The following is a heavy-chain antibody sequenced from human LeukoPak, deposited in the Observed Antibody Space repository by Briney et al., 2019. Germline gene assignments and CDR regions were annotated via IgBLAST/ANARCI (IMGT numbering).Heavy chain of an antibody. V-gene: IGHV2-70*12. CDR3: AHIPSGGSRTYLLGPLVP. D-gene: IGHD3-10*01. CDR2: IRWDDNK. J-gene: IGHJ5*02. Sequence: ESGPTLVNPTQTLTLTCTFSGFSLSTSGMCVSWIRQPPGKALEWLALIRWDDNKYYSTSLKTRLTISKDTSKNQVVLTMTNMDPVDTATYYCAHIPSGGSRTYLLGPLVPWGQGTLVTVSS. CDR1: GFSLSTSGMC.